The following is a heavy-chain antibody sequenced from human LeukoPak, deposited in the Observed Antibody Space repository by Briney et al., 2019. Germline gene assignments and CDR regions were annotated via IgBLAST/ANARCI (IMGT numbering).Heavy chain of an antibody. CDR2: IYYSGST. J-gene: IGHJ3*02. CDR3: ARRNGNDAFDI. CDR1: GGSISSSSYY. Sequence: SETLSLTCTVSGGSISSSSYYWGWIHQPPGKGLEWIGSIYYSGSTYYNPSLKSRVTISVDTSKNQFSLKLSSETAADTAVYYCARRNGNDAFDIWGQGTMVTVSS. V-gene: IGHV4-39*01. D-gene: IGHD1-26*01.